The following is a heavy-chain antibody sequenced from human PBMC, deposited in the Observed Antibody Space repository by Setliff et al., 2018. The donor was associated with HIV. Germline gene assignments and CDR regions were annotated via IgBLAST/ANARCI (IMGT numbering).Heavy chain of an antibody. D-gene: IGHD6-19*01. CDR2: IYIYNSGST. Sequence: SETLSLTCTVSGGSISSSSYYWGWIRQPPGKGLEWIGYIYIYNSGSTNYNPSLTSRVTISIDTYKHQFSLTLTSVTATDTSVYSCAKRTLGSGRFDPWGQGTPVTVSS. CDR1: GGSISSSSYY. V-gene: IGHV4-61*05. J-gene: IGHJ5*02. CDR3: AKRTLGSGRFDP.